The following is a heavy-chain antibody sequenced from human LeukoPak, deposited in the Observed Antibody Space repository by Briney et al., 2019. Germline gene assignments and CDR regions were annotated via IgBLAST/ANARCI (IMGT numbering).Heavy chain of an antibody. CDR3: ARDLPYYDFWSGYGYYYYYMDV. CDR2: IYTSGST. Sequence: SETLSLTCTVSGGSISSYYWSWIRQPAGKGQGWDGRIYTSGSTNYNPSLKSRVTMSVDTSKNQFSLKLSSVTAADTAVYYCARDLPYYDFWSGYGYYYYYMDVWGKGTTVTVSS. D-gene: IGHD3-3*01. J-gene: IGHJ6*03. CDR1: GGSISSYY. V-gene: IGHV4-4*07.